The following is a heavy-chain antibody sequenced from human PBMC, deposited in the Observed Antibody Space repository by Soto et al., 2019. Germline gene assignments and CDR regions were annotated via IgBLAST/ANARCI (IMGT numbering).Heavy chain of an antibody. V-gene: IGHV3-21*01. CDR2: INGRSNYK. CDR3: VREDGLVGSNSAFDQ. Sequence: EVQLVESGGGLVKPGGSLRLSCAASGFSFSTYNMNWVRQAPGKGLEWVSSINGRSNYKYYTDSVKGRFTISRDNPKNSLYLQMDSLRAEDTAVYYCVREDGLVGSNSAFDQWGQGTLVIVSS. J-gene: IGHJ4*02. D-gene: IGHD3-16*01. CDR1: GFSFSTYN.